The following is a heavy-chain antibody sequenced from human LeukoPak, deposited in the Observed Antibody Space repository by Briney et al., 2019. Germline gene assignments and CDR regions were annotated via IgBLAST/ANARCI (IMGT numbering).Heavy chain of an antibody. V-gene: IGHV3-23*01. D-gene: IGHD3-10*01. J-gene: IGHJ4*02. CDR1: GFTFSSYS. CDR2: ISGSGGST. CDR3: AKESMVRGVIMLLDY. Sequence: GGSLRLSCAASGFTFSSYSMHWVRQAPGKGLEWVSAISGSGGSTYYADSVKGRFTISRDNSKNTLYLQMNSLRAEDTAVYYCAKESMVRGVIMLLDYWGQGTLVTVSS.